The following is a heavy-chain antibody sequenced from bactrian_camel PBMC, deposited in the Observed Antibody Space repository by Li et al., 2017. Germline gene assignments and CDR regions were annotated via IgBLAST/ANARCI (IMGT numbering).Heavy chain of an antibody. CDR3: QARFLGL. J-gene: IGHJ4*01. D-gene: IGHD1*01. CDR2: IRTGGPRT. Sequence: EVQLVESGGGLVQPGGSLRLSCAASGIAFSAYDMSWVRQAPGKEREGVAAIRTGGPRTYYADSVKGRFTISRDNSKNRLSLQMDSLKTEDTAVYYCQARFLGLWGQGTQVTVS. CDR1: GIAFSAYD. V-gene: IGHV3S40*01.